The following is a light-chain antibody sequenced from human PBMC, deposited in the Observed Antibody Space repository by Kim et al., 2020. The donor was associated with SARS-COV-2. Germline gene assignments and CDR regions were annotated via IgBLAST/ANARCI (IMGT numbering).Light chain of an antibody. CDR2: EVS. Sequence: QSALTQPASVSGSPGQSITISCTGTSSDVGSYNLVSWYQQHPGKAPKLIIYEVSKRPSGLSNRFSGSKSGNTASLTISGLQAEDETDYYCCSYAGSNTWVFGGGTQLTVL. J-gene: IGLJ3*02. CDR1: SSDVGSYNL. V-gene: IGLV2-23*02. CDR3: CSYAGSNTWV.